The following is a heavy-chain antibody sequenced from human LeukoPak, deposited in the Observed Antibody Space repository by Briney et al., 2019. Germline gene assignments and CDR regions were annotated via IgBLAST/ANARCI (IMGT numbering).Heavy chain of an antibody. D-gene: IGHD5-18*01. CDR2: ISHSGST. CDR1: GGSFSGYY. V-gene: IGHV4-34*01. CDR3: APRGDIEHSYGYGKWFDP. Sequence: SSETLSLTCAVYGGSFSGYYWSWIRQPPGKGLEWIGEISHSGSTNYNASLKSRVTVSVDSSKNQFSLRLSSVTAADTAVYYCAPRGDIEHSYGYGKWFDPWGQGTRVTVSS. J-gene: IGHJ5*02.